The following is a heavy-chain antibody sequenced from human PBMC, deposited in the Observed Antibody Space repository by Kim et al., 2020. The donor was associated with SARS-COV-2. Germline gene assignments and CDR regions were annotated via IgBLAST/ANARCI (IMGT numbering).Heavy chain of an antibody. Sequence: GGSLRLSCAASGFPFSSYGMHWARQAPGKGLKWVALIWYDGSKKYYTESVKGRFTVSRDNSKNTLYLQMNSLRPEDTGVYYCVRVSYGSGENYFDSWGQGTLVTVSS. D-gene: IGHD3-10*01. CDR3: VRVSYGSGENYFDS. V-gene: IGHV3-33*08. J-gene: IGHJ4*02. CDR1: GFPFSSYG. CDR2: IWYDGSKK.